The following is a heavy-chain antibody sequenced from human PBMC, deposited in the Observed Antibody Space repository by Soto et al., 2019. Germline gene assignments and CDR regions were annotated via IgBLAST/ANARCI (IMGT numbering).Heavy chain of an antibody. D-gene: IGHD3-22*01. V-gene: IGHV5-51*01. Sequence: GESLKISCKGSGYSFTSYWIGWVCQMPGKGLEWMGIIYPGDSDTRYSPSFQGQVTISADKSISTAYLQWSSLKASDTAMYYCARPTYYYDSSGYYSGDYYYYGMDVWGQGTTVTVSS. CDR1: GYSFTSYW. CDR2: IYPGDSDT. CDR3: ARPTYYYDSSGYYSGDYYYYGMDV. J-gene: IGHJ6*02.